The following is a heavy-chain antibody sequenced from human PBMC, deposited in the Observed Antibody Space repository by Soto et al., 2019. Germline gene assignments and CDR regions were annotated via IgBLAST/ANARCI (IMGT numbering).Heavy chain of an antibody. CDR2: INSDGSST. J-gene: IGHJ6*02. D-gene: IGHD2-2*01. Sequence: GGSLRLSCAASGFTFSSYWMHWVRQAPGKGLVWVSRINSDGSSTSYADSVKGRFTISRDNAKNTLYLQMNSLRAEDTAVYYCARELSIVVVPAAMIPPPDGMDVWGQGTTVTVSS. V-gene: IGHV3-74*01. CDR1: GFTFSSYW. CDR3: ARELSIVVVPAAMIPPPDGMDV.